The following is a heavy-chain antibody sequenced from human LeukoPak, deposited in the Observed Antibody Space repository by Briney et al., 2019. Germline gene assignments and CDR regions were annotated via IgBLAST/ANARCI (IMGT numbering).Heavy chain of an antibody. CDR3: ARGRGVVPAARLNWFDP. J-gene: IGHJ5*02. CDR2: MNPNSGNT. D-gene: IGHD2-2*01. Sequence: GASVKVSCKASGYTFTSNDINWVRQATGQGLEWMGWMNPNSGNTGYAQKFQGRVTMTRNTSISTAYMELSSLRSEDTAVYYCARGRGVVPAARLNWFDPWGQGTLVTVSS. V-gene: IGHV1-8*01. CDR1: GYTFTSND.